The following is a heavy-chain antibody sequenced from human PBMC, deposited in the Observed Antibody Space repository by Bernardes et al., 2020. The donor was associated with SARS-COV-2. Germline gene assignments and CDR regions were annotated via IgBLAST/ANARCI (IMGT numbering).Heavy chain of an antibody. Sequence: GGSLRVWCAASGFTFSSYSMNWVRQAPGKGLEWVSSISSSSSYIYYADSVKGRFTISRDNAKNSLYLQMNSLRAEDTAVYYCARDSPVGWAFDIWGQGTMVTVSS. D-gene: IGHD2-15*01. CDR1: GFTFSSYS. CDR2: ISSSSSYI. CDR3: ARDSPVGWAFDI. J-gene: IGHJ3*02. V-gene: IGHV3-21*01.